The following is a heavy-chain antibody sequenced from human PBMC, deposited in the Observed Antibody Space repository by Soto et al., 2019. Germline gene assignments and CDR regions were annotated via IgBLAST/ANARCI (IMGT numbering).Heavy chain of an antibody. V-gene: IGHV4-59*01. J-gene: IGHJ5*02. CDR2: IYYSGST. CDR1: GGSISSYY. Sequence: LSLTYTVSGGSISSYYWSWIRQPPGKGLEWIGYIYYSGSTNYNPSLKSRVTISVDTSKNQFSLKLSSVTAADTAVYYCAKHSYSSGSNGGLWFDPWGQGTLVTVSS. D-gene: IGHD6-19*01. CDR3: AKHSYSSGSNGGLWFDP.